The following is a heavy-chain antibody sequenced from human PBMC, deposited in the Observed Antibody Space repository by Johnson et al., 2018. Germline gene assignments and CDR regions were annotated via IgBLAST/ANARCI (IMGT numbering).Heavy chain of an antibody. J-gene: IGHJ1*01. CDR3: AREGGIAAAGLLQH. Sequence: QVQLVESRGGVVQPGRSLRLSCAASGFTFSSYGMHWVRQAPGKGLEWVAVIWYDGSNKYYADSVKGRFTISRDNPKTTVYLQMNSLRAEDTAVYYCAREGGIAAAGLLQHWGQGTLGTVAS. CDR2: IWYDGSNK. V-gene: IGHV3-33*08. D-gene: IGHD6-13*01. CDR1: GFTFSSYG.